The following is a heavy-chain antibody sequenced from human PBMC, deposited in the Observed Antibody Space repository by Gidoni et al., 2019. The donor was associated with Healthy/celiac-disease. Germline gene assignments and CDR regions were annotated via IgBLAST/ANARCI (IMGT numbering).Heavy chain of an antibody. CDR2: IFSNDEK. J-gene: IGHJ5*02. CDR3: ARTPGYFFRRSEQYNWFDP. D-gene: IGHD3-3*01. V-gene: IGHV2-26*01. CDR1: GFSLSNARMG. Sequence: QVTLKESGPVLVKPTETLPLTCTVSGFSLSNARMGVSWIRQPPGKALEWLAHIFSNDEKSYSTSLKSRLTISKDTSKSQVVLTMTNMDPVDTATYYCARTPGYFFRRSEQYNWFDPWGQGTLVTVSS.